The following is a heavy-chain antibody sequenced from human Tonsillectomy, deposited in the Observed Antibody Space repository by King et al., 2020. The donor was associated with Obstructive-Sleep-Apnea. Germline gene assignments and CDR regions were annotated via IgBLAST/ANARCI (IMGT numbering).Heavy chain of an antibody. V-gene: IGHV1-2*02. CDR2: INPDSGGT. CDR1: GYTFTGYY. D-gene: IGHD6-13*01. J-gene: IGHJ4*02. CDR3: ARSRSRWYGGKIFSVY. Sequence: VQLVESGAEVKKPGASVKVSCNASGYTFTGYYMHWVRQAPGQGLQWMGWINPDSGGTNYAQTFQGRVTLTRDTSISTAYMELSRLRSDDTAVYYCARSRSRWYGGKIFSVYWGQGTLVTVSS.